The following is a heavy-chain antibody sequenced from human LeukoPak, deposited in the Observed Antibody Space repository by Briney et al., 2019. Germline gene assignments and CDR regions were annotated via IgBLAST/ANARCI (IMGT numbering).Heavy chain of an antibody. CDR1: GFTFSTYN. J-gene: IGHJ6*03. Sequence: KPGGSLRLSCAASGFTFSTYNMNWVRQAPGKGLEWVSSITSGSSYIYYADSVKGRFTISRDNAKNSLYLQMNSLRAEDTAVYYCARDPCSGSYGNYYYYFMDVWGKGTTVTISS. CDR3: ARDPCSGSYGNYYYYFMDV. V-gene: IGHV3-21*01. D-gene: IGHD1-26*01. CDR2: ITSGSSYI.